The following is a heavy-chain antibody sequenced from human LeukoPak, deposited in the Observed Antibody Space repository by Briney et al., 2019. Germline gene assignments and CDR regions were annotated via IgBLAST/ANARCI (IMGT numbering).Heavy chain of an antibody. CDR3: ARPMAAVTNYAFDI. D-gene: IGHD4-17*01. CDR2: IYPGDSDT. Sequence: GESLKISCKCSGYRFTSYWIAWVRQMPGKGLEWMGIIYPGDSDTRYSPSFQGQVTISADKTISTAYLQWSSLKTSDTAIYYCARPMAAVTNYAFDIWGQGTMVTVSS. J-gene: IGHJ3*02. V-gene: IGHV5-51*01. CDR1: GYRFTSYW.